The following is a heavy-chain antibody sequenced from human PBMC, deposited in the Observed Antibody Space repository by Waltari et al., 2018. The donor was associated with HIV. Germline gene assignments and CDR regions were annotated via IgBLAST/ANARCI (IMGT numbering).Heavy chain of an antibody. J-gene: IGHJ6*02. CDR3: AREATYSSSSFGYFYAMDV. V-gene: IGHV3-66*01. D-gene: IGHD6-6*01. CDR2: IYSGGST. Sequence: EVLLVESGGGLVQPGGSLSLSCAAPGIPVSSHSMLWFRQAPGKGLEWVSVIYSGGSTYYEDSVKGRFSISRDNSKNTLYLQMNSLRAEDTAVYYCAREATYSSSSFGYFYAMDVWGQGTTVTVSS. CDR1: GIPVSSHS.